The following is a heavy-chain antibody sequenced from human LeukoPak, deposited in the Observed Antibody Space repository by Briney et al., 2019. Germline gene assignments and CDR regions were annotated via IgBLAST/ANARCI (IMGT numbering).Heavy chain of an antibody. D-gene: IGHD6-19*01. CDR3: ARHTVAVAGTGVSKSLYGMDV. CDR1: GDSVSSNSAA. J-gene: IGHJ6*02. V-gene: IGHV6-1*01. CDR2: TYYRSKWYN. Sequence: SQTLSLTCAISGDSVSSNSAAWNWIRQSPSRGLEWLGRTYYRSKWYNDYAVSVKSRITINPDTSKNQFSLQLNSVTPEDTAVYYCARHTVAVAGTGVSKSLYGMDVWGQGTTVTVSS.